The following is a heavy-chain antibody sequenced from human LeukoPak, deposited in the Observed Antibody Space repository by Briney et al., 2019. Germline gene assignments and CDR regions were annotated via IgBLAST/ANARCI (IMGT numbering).Heavy chain of an antibody. D-gene: IGHD2-2*01. CDR2: ISSSSYI. J-gene: IGHJ3*02. CDR1: GFTFSSYS. CDR3: AKALQYCSSTSCYPDAFDI. Sequence: GGSLRLSCAASGFTFSSYSMNWVRQAPGKGLEWVSSISSSSYIYYADSVKGRFTISRDNAKNSLYLQMNSLRAEDTALYYCAKALQYCSSTSCYPDAFDIWGQGTMVTVSS. V-gene: IGHV3-21*04.